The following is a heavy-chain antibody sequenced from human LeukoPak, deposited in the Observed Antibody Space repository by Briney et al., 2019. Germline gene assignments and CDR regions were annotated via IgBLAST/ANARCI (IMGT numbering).Heavy chain of an antibody. Sequence: GGSLRLSCAASGFTFSSYAMHWVRQAPGKGLEWVAVISYDGSNKYYADSVKGRFTISRDNSKNTLYLQMNSLRAEDTAVYYCATGTPGTPDYWGQGTLVTVSS. V-gene: IGHV3-30*14. D-gene: IGHD3-10*01. CDR2: ISYDGSNK. CDR1: GFTFSSYA. CDR3: ATGTPGTPDY. J-gene: IGHJ4*02.